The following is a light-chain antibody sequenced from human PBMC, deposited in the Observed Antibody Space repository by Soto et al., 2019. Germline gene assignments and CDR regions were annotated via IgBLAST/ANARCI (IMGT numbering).Light chain of an antibody. CDR2: KAS. J-gene: IGKJ2*01. V-gene: IGKV1-39*01. Sequence: DIRMTQSPSSLSASVGDRVTIPCRASQNIRNYLNWYQQKPGKAPKLLIFKASNLQSELPSRFSGSGSGTDFNVTISSLKPEDFATYYCQQSHSTPYTFGPGTKLEIK. CDR1: QNIRNY. CDR3: QQSHSTPYT.